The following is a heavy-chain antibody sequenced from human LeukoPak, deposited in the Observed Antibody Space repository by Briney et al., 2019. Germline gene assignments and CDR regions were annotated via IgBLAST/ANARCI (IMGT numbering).Heavy chain of an antibody. J-gene: IGHJ4*02. CDR3: ARDYKYAFDN. Sequence: GSLRLSCAASGFTVSSNYMSWVRQAPGKELEWVSVIYSGGSTYYADSVKGRFTISRDNSKNTLYLQMNSLRAEDTAVYYCARDYKYAFDNWGQGTLVTVSS. D-gene: IGHD5-24*01. V-gene: IGHV3-66*02. CDR1: GFTVSSNY. CDR2: IYSGGST.